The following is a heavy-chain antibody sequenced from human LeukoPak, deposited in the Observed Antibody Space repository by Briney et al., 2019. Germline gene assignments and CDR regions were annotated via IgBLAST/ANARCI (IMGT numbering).Heavy chain of an antibody. D-gene: IGHD6-13*01. Sequence: SETLSRTCTVSGGSIGSYYWSWIRQPAGKGLEWIGRIYTSGSTNYNPSLKSRVTMSVDTSKNQFSLKLSSVTAADTAVYYCTRQYSSSWSFDYWGQGTLVTVSS. CDR1: GGSIGSYY. CDR3: TRQYSSSWSFDY. CDR2: IYTSGST. V-gene: IGHV4-4*07. J-gene: IGHJ4*02.